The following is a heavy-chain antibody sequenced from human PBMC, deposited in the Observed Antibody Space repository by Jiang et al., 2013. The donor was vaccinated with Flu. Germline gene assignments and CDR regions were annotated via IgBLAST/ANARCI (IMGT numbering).Heavy chain of an antibody. CDR3: HARLYDNSSNYFDH. Sequence: QLLESGGGVVQAWEVPETLLCSLWIHLQSLWHALGPPGPRQGTGVVALISSLRSDQYYADSVKGRFTISRDNSKNTLYLQMNNLRAEDTAVYYCHARLYDNSSNYFDHWGQGSLVAVSP. J-gene: IGHJ4*02. CDR2: ISSLRSDQ. CDR1: IHLQSLW. V-gene: IGHV3-30*03. D-gene: IGHD3-22*01.